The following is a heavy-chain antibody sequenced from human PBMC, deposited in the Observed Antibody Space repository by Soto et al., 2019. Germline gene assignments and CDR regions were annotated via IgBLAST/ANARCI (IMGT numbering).Heavy chain of an antibody. V-gene: IGHV4-30-4*01. Sequence: SETLSLTCTVSGGSISSGDYYWSWIRQPPGKGLEWIGYIYYIGSTYYNPSLKSRVTLSVDTSKNQFSLKLSSVTVVYTAVYYCARDYGYYDSSGYPVYWGQGTLVTVS. CDR1: GGSISSGDYY. J-gene: IGHJ4*02. CDR3: ARDYGYYDSSGYPVY. D-gene: IGHD3-22*01. CDR2: IYYIGST.